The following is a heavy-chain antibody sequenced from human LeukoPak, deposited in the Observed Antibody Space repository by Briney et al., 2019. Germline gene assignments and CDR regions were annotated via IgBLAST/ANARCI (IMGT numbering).Heavy chain of an antibody. V-gene: IGHV1-69*13. D-gene: IGHD3-9*01. CDR2: IIPIFGTA. CDR3: ARGGRYFDWLLPNNWFDP. J-gene: IGHJ5*02. CDR1: GGTFSSYA. Sequence: SVKVSCKASGGTFSSYAISWVRQAPGQGLEWMGGIIPIFGTANYAQKFQGRVTITADESTSTAYMELSSLRSEDMAVYYCARGGRYFDWLLPNNWFDPWGQGTLVTVSS.